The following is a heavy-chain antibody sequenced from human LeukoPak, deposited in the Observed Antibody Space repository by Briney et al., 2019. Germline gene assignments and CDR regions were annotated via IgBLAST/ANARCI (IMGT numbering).Heavy chain of an antibody. CDR1: GDSISSGSYY. D-gene: IGHD2-2*01. Sequence: SETLSLTCTVSGDSISSGSYYWSWIRQPAGKGLEWIGRIYTSGRTNSNPSLKSRVTISIDPYKNQCSLKLRSVTAADTAVYYCARGVYCSTTSCPPHFYYYHMDVWGKGTTVTDSS. J-gene: IGHJ6*03. V-gene: IGHV4-61*02. CDR2: IYTSGRT. CDR3: ARGVYCSTTSCPPHFYYYHMDV.